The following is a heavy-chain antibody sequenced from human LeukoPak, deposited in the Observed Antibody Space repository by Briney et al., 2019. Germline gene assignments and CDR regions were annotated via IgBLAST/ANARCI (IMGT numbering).Heavy chain of an antibody. Sequence: PGRSLRLSCAASGFTFSNYGMHWVRQAPGKGLECVAIIWYDGSQKYYADSVKGRFTISRDNSKNSLYLQMNSLRDTAVYFCAVQLERRRVLDYWGQGTLVTVSS. J-gene: IGHJ4*02. CDR1: GFTFSNYG. CDR3: AVQLERRRVLDY. D-gene: IGHD1-1*01. CDR2: IWYDGSQK. V-gene: IGHV3-33*01.